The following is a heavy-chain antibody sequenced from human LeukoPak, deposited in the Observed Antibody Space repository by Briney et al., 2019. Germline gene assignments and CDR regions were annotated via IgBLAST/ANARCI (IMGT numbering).Heavy chain of an antibody. CDR3: ARDCSGGSCYNQH. V-gene: IGHV3-21*01. Sequence: GGSLRLSCAASGFTFSSYSMNWVRQAPGKGLEWVSSISSSYIYYADSVKGRFTTSRDNAKNSLYLQMNSLRAVDTAVYYCARDCSGGSCYNQHWGQGTLVTVSS. CDR1: GFTFSSYS. CDR2: ISSSYI. D-gene: IGHD2-15*01. J-gene: IGHJ1*01.